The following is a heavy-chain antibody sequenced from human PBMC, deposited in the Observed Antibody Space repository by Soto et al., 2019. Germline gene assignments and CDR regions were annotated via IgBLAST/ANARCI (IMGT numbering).Heavy chain of an antibody. CDR3: AKTAAASPNLNLDS. V-gene: IGHV3-23*01. J-gene: IGHJ4*02. CDR2: ISGSGVGT. CDR1: GFTFSSYS. D-gene: IGHD6-13*01. Sequence: GGSLRLSCAATGFTFSSYSISWVRQAPWKGLEWVSVISGSGVGTYYADSVKGRFTISRDKSKNTLYLQMNSLRVEDTVVFYCAKTAAASPNLNLDSWGQGTLVTVSS.